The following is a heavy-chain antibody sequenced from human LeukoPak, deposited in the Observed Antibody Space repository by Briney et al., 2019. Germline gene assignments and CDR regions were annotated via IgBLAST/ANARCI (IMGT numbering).Heavy chain of an antibody. V-gene: IGHV3-7*01. Sequence: GGSLRLSCAASGFTFSSSWMAWVRQAPGKGLEWVGNIKEDGTAKNYVVSVRGRFTISRDNAKNSLYLQMNSLRGEDTAVYYCARELRPIVVVPAARGEWGQGTLVTVSS. CDR1: GFTFSSSW. CDR2: IKEDGTAK. D-gene: IGHD2-2*01. J-gene: IGHJ4*02. CDR3: ARELRPIVVVPAARGE.